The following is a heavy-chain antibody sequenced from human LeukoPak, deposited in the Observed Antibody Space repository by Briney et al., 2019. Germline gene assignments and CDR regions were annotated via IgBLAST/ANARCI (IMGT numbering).Heavy chain of an antibody. CDR1: GFTFRSYE. J-gene: IGHJ4*01. CDR2: INSGGQTI. V-gene: IGHV3-48*03. CDR3: ASLIRGFSSAY. Sequence: GGSLRLSCAASGFTFRSYEMNWVRQAPGKGLEWISHINSGGQTIHYADSVKGRFTISRDNAKNSLYLQMNSLRADDTAVYYCASLIRGFSSAYWGHGTLVTVSS. D-gene: IGHD5-18*01.